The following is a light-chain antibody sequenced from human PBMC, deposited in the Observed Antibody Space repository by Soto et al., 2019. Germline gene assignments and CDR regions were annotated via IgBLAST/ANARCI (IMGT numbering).Light chain of an antibody. CDR2: AAS. Sequence: DIQMTPSPSSLSASVGDRVTVTCRASQGVSDYLLWYQQRHGRAPKLLIYAASNLIAGVTSSLGGSGSVTNFTLSINTLQPEACATSYWQHYYKSQHSIGRGTKLETK. J-gene: IGKJ2*01. CDR3: QHYYKSQHS. V-gene: IGKV1-39*01. CDR1: QGVSDY.